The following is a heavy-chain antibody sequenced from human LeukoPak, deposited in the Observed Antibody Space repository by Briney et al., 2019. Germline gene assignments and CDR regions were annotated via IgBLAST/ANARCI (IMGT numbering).Heavy chain of an antibody. CDR3: AILPLTVVTPLDV. J-gene: IGHJ6*02. CDR2: FYPEEGET. D-gene: IGHD4-23*01. CDR1: GHSLAELA. Sequence: GSVRVSCKVSGHSLAELAMHWVRQAPGKGGEGVGGFYPEEGETFYAQEVLGRVSMTEDTSTDTAYMELSSLTSEDTAVYYCAILPLTVVTPLDVWGQGTTVTVSS. V-gene: IGHV1-24*01.